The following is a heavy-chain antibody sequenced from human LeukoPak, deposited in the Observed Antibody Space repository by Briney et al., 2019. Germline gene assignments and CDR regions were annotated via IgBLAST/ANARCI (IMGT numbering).Heavy chain of an antibody. D-gene: IGHD1-26*01. Sequence: GASVKVSCKASGYTFTSYYMHWVRQAPGQGLEWVGIINPSGGSTSYAQKFQGRVTMTRDMSTSTVYMELSSLRSDDTAVYYCARSTARQWELLDDYWGQGTLVTVSS. CDR1: GYTFTSYY. J-gene: IGHJ4*02. CDR2: INPSGGST. V-gene: IGHV1-46*01. CDR3: ARSTARQWELLDDY.